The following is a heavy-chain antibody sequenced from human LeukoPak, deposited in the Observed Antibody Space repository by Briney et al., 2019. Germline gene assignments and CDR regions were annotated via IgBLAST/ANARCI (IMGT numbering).Heavy chain of an antibody. J-gene: IGHJ4*02. CDR3: TKGGSYAPLDY. V-gene: IGHV3-23*01. CDR2: INSGGDDT. Sequence: PGGSLRLSCVASGFTFSSSAMTWVRQAPGKGLEWVSAINSGGDDTVHADSVKGRLTISRDNSKNTLYLQMNSLRAEDTAIYYCTKGGSYAPLDYWGQGTLVTVSS. CDR1: GFTFSSSA. D-gene: IGHD1-26*01.